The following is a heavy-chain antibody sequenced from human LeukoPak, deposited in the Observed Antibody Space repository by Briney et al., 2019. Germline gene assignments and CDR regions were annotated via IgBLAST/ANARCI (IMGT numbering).Heavy chain of an antibody. V-gene: IGHV4-31*03. CDR2: IYYSGST. CDR3: ARDSARSIAADWGFDP. Sequence: SETLSLTCTVSGXSISSGGYYWSWIRQHPGKGLEWIGYIYYSGSTYYNPSLKSRVTISVDTSKNQFSLKLSSVTAADTAVYYCARDSARSIAADWGFDPWGQGTLVTVSS. CDR1: GXSISSGGYY. J-gene: IGHJ5*02. D-gene: IGHD6-6*01.